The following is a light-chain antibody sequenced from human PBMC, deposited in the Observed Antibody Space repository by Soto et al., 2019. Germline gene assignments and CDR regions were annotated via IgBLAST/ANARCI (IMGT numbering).Light chain of an antibody. CDR2: GNS. CDR1: SSNIGAGYD. CDR3: QSYDSSLSGWV. J-gene: IGLJ3*02. V-gene: IGLV1-40*01. Sequence: QAVVTQPPSVSGAPGQRVTISCTGSSSNIGAGYDVHWYQQLPGTAPKLLIYGNSNPPSGVPDRFSGSKSGTSSSLAITGIQAEDEANYYRQSYDSSLSGWVFGGGTKLTV.